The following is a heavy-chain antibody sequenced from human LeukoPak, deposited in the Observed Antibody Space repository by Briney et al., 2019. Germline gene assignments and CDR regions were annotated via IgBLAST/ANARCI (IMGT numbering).Heavy chain of an antibody. CDR2: IYYSGST. CDR1: GGSISSGDYY. CDR3: ARVPNYYYYMDV. V-gene: IGHV4-30-4*08. J-gene: IGHJ6*03. Sequence: SETLSLTCTVSGGSISSGDYYWRWIRQPPGKGLEWIGYIYYSGSTYYNPSLKSRVTISVDTSKNQFSLKLSSVTAADTAVYYCARVPNYYYYMDVWGKGTTVTVSS.